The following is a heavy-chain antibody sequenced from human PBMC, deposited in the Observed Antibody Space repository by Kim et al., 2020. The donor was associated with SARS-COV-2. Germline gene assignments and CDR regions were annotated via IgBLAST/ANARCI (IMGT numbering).Heavy chain of an antibody. Sequence: GGSLRLSCAASGFTFSSYAMSWVRQAPGKGLEWVSAISGSGGSTYYADSVKGRFTISRDNSKNTLYLQMNSLRAEDTAVYYCAKVIAAAGTYWVDAFDIWGQGTMVTVSS. CDR1: GFTFSSYA. J-gene: IGHJ3*02. CDR2: ISGSGGST. CDR3: AKVIAAAGTYWVDAFDI. V-gene: IGHV3-23*01. D-gene: IGHD6-13*01.